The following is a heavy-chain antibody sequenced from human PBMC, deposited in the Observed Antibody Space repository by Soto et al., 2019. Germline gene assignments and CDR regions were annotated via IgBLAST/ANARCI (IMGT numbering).Heavy chain of an antibody. CDR2: IYWNDDK. Sequence: QITLKESGPTLLKPTQTLTLTCTLSGFSLSTNAVGVGWIRQPPGKALEWLALIYWNDDKRYSPSLKSSLTIPKATSNTQVVLTMTSVDPGDTATYYCAREYSSSWYGHWGQGTLVPVPS. D-gene: IGHD6-13*01. CDR1: GFSLSTNAVG. CDR3: AREYSSSWYGH. V-gene: IGHV2-5*01. J-gene: IGHJ1*01.